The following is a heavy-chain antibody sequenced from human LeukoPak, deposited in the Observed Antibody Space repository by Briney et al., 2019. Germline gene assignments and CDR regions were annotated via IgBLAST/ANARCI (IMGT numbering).Heavy chain of an antibody. V-gene: IGHV3-23*01. Sequence: PGGSLRLSCAASGFTFSNYAMTWVRQAPGKGLEWVSIISRTGATTYYGDSVKGRFTISRDNSKNTLFLEMSSLRAEDTATYFCARRLSDSNKWYSFDYWGQGTLVTVSS. CDR3: ARRLSDSNKWYSFDY. D-gene: IGHD2-15*01. J-gene: IGHJ4*02. CDR2: ISRTGATT. CDR1: GFTFSNYA.